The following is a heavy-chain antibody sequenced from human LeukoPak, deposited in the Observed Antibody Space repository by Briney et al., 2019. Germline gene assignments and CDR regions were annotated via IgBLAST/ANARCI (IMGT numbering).Heavy chain of an antibody. CDR3: AKAGYDFWSGYWSRFDY. V-gene: IGHV3-23*01. CDR2: ISGSGGST. J-gene: IGHJ4*02. Sequence: AGGSLRLSCAASGFTFSSYAMSWVRQAPGKGLEWVSAISGSGGSTYYADSVKGRFTISRDNSKNTPYLQMNSLRAEDTAVYYCAKAGYDFWSGYWSRFDYWGQGTLVTVSS. CDR1: GFTFSSYA. D-gene: IGHD3-3*01.